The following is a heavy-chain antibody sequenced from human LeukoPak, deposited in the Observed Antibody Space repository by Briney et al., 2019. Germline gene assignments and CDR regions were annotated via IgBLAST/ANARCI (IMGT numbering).Heavy chain of an antibody. V-gene: IGHV4-34*01. CDR2: INHSGST. J-gene: IGHJ3*02. D-gene: IGHD3-22*01. Sequence: PSETLSLXCAVYGGSSSGYYWSWIRQPPGKGLESIGEINHSGSTNYNPSLKSRVTISVDTSKNQFSLKLSSVTAADTAVYYCARSPVSDSSGREPFDIWGQGTMVTVSS. CDR3: ARSPVSDSSGREPFDI. CDR1: GGSSSGYY.